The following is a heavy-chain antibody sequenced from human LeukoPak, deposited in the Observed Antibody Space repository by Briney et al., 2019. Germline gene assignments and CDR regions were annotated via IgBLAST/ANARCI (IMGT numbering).Heavy chain of an antibody. CDR2: MNPNSGNT. J-gene: IGHJ6*03. CDR1: GYTFTSYD. Sequence: GASVKVSCKASGYTFTSYDINWARQATGQGLEWMGWMNPNSGNTGYAQKFQGRVTMTRNTSISTAYMELSSLRSEDTAVYFCARKGPANYYYYMDVWGKGTTVTVSS. V-gene: IGHV1-8*01. D-gene: IGHD2-2*01. CDR3: ARKGPANYYYYMDV.